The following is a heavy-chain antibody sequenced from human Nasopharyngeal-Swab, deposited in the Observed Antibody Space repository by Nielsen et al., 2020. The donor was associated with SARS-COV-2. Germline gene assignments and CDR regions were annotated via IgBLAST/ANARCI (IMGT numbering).Heavy chain of an antibody. V-gene: IGHV3-11*01. CDR3: ARDFWATVVTWVGY. D-gene: IGHD4-23*01. CDR2: ISGSVSTI. CDR1: GFTFSDDY. Sequence: SCADSGFTFSDDYMCWSCQAPRKGLEWVSDISGSVSTIYYADSVKGGFTISRDNSKNSLYLQMSSLRAEDTAVYYCARDFWATVVTWVGYWGQGTLVTVSS. J-gene: IGHJ4*02.